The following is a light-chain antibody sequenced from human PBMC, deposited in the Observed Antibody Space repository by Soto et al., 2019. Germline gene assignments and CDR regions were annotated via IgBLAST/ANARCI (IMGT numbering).Light chain of an antibody. CDR2: GAS. V-gene: IGKV3-15*01. CDR3: QQYNNWPIS. CDR1: QSVSSN. J-gene: IGKJ5*01. Sequence: EIVMPQSPATLSVSPGARSTLSGRASQSVSSNLAWYQQNPGQAPRLLIYGASTRATGIPARFSGSGSGTEFTLTISSLQSEDFAVYYCQQYNNWPISFGQATRLEI.